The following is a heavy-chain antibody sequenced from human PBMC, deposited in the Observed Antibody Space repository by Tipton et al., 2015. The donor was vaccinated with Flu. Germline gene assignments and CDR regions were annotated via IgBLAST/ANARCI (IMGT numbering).Heavy chain of an antibody. V-gene: IGHV1-18*04. CDR1: GYTFTSYG. D-gene: IGHD3-9*01. CDR2: ISAYNGNT. J-gene: IGHJ6*03. CDR3: ARGVSDYDILTGYYGYYYYYYMDV. Sequence: QLVQSGAEVKKPGASVKVSCKASGYTFTSYGISWVRQAPGQGLEWMGWISAYNGNTNYAQKLQGRVTMTTDTSTSTAYMELRSLRSDDTAVYYCARGVSDYDILTGYYGYYYYYYMDVWGKGTTVTVSS.